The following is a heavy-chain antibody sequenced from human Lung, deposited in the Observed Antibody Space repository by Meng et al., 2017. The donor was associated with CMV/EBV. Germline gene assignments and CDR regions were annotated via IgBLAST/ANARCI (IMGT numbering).Heavy chain of an antibody. CDR3: ARGDYYDSSGYYLNFYWFDP. CDR2: INPNSGGT. CDR1: GYY. Sequence: GYYMHWVRQAPGQGLEWMGWINPNSGGTNYAQKFQGRVTMTRGTSISTAYMELSRLRSDDTAVYYCARGDYYDSSGYYLNFYWFDPWGQGTLVTVSS. D-gene: IGHD3-22*01. J-gene: IGHJ5*02. V-gene: IGHV1-2*02.